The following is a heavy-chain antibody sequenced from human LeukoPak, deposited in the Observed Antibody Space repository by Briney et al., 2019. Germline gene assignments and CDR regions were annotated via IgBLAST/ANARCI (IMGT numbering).Heavy chain of an antibody. CDR2: ISGSGGST. CDR1: GFTFSSYA. V-gene: IGHV3-23*01. D-gene: IGHD3-3*01. CDR3: AKEKALRFLEWPDYGMDV. J-gene: IGHJ6*02. Sequence: GGSLRLSCAASGFTFSSYAMSWVRQAPGKGLEWVSAISGSGGSTYYADSVKGRFTISRDNSKNTLYLQMNSLRAEDTAVYYCAKEKALRFLEWPDYGMDVWGQGTTVTVSS.